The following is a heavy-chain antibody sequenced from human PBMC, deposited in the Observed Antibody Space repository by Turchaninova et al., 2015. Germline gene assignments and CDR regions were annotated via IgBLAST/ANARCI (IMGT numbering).Heavy chain of an antibody. D-gene: IGHD6-19*01. CDR1: GFSPVQSG. Sequence: PLVQSGLEVKKPGGPVRFSCKAVGFSPVQSGTTRLRQAPGHGPEWMGWISTYTNNTIVGHRVEGRVSLTADTSTSTVYMELRDLRSDDTAVYFCARGGWLPRTYFDFWGQGTLVTVSS. CDR2: ISTYTNNT. J-gene: IGHJ4*02. CDR3: ARGGWLPRTYFDF. V-gene: IGHV1-18*04.